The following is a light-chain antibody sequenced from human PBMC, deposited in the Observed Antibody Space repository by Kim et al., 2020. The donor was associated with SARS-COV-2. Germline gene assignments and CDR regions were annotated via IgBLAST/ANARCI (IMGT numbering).Light chain of an antibody. CDR3: NSRDSSGNHHWV. CDR2: GKN. V-gene: IGLV3-19*01. CDR1: SLRSYY. J-gene: IGLJ3*02. Sequence: SSELTQDPAVSVALGQTVRITCQGDSLRSYYASWYQQKPGQAPVLVIYGKNNRPSGIPDRFSGSSSGNTASLTIRGAQAEDEADYYCNSRDSSGNHHWVFGGGTQLTVL.